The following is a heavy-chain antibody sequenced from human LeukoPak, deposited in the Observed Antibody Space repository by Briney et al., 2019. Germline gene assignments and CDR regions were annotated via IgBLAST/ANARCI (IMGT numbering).Heavy chain of an antibody. J-gene: IGHJ4*02. CDR2: INPSGGST. CDR3: ARGPWSDLPFDY. CDR1: GYTFTSYY. Sequence: ASVKVSSKASGYTFTSYYMHWVRQAPGQGLEWMGIINPSGGSTSYAQKFQGRVTLTRDTSTSTVYMELSSLRSEDTAVYYCARGPWSDLPFDYWGQGTLVTVSS. D-gene: IGHD2-15*01. V-gene: IGHV1-46*01.